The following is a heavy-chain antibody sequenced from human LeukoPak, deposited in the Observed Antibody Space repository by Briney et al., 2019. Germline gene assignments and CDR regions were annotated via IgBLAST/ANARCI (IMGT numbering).Heavy chain of an antibody. D-gene: IGHD3-10*01. CDR2: ISSSSSNR. CDR3: ARDPTMGGAFDV. J-gene: IGHJ3*01. Sequence: AGGSLRLSCGASGFTFSRYNMNWVRQAPGKGLEWVSYISSSSSNRYYAESVKGRFTVSRDNAKNSLYLQMNSLRDEDRAVYYCARDPTMGGAFDVWGQGTTVTVSS. CDR1: GFTFSRYN. V-gene: IGHV3-48*02.